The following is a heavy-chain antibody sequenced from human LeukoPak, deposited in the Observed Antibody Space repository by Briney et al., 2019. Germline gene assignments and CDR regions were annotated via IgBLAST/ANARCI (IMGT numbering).Heavy chain of an antibody. Sequence: GGSLRLSCAASGFTFSNYAMTWVRQAPGKGLEWVSGISGSGGGTYYADSVKGRFTISRDNSKNTLYLQMNSLRAEDTAVYYCAKDTLGYCSGGICYNYWGQGTLVTVSS. CDR1: GFTFSNYA. CDR2: ISGSGGGT. J-gene: IGHJ4*02. CDR3: AKDTLGYCSGGICYNY. V-gene: IGHV3-23*01. D-gene: IGHD2-15*01.